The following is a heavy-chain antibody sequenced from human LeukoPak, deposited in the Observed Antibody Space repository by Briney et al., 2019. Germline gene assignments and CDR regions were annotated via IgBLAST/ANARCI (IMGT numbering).Heavy chain of an antibody. CDR2: ISRGGSTT. Sequence: GGSLRLSCAASGFTFSDYYMNWIRQALGKGLEWVSYISRGGSTTYYADSVKGRFTISRDNAKNSLYLQMNSLRAEDTALYYCAKDYYYDSSAYPYYFDYWGQGTLVTVSS. CDR3: AKDYYYDSSAYPYYFDY. J-gene: IGHJ4*02. D-gene: IGHD3-22*01. V-gene: IGHV3-11*01. CDR1: GFTFSDYY.